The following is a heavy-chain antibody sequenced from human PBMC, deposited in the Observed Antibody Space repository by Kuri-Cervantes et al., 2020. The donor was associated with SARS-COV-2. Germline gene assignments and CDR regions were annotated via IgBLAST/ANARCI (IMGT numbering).Heavy chain of an antibody. CDR1: GGSISSGSYY. D-gene: IGHD6-25*01. CDR3: ARVAAGYFDY. Sequence: SETLSLTCTVSGGSISSGSYYWSWIRQPAGKGLEWIGRIYTSGSTNYNPSLKSRVTISVDTSKNQFSLKLSSVTAADTAVYYCARVAAGYFDYWGQGTLVIVSS. V-gene: IGHV4-61*02. CDR2: IYTSGST. J-gene: IGHJ4*02.